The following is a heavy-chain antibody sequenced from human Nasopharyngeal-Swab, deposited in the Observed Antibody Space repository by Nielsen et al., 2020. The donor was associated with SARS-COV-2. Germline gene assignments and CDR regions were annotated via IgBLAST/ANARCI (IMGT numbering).Heavy chain of an antibody. V-gene: IGHV4-34*01. J-gene: IGHJ6*02. D-gene: IGHD6-19*01. CDR1: GGSFSGYY. CDR2: INHSGST. Sequence: SETLSLTFAVYGGSFSGYYWSWIRQPPGKGLEWIGEINHSGSTNYNPSLKSRVTISVDTSKNQFSLKLSSVTAADTAVYYCARGVDSSGWYSYYYYGMDVWGQGTTVTVSS. CDR3: ARGVDSSGWYSYYYYGMDV.